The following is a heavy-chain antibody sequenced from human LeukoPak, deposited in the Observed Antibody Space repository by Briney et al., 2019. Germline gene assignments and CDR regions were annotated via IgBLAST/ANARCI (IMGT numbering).Heavy chain of an antibody. CDR1: GFTFSSYG. V-gene: IGHV3-23*01. J-gene: IGHJ4*02. CDR2: IGSRGDTT. Sequence: PGGSLRLSCAASGFTFSSYGMHWVRQAPGKGLEWVSGIGSRGDTTYYADSVKGRFTISRDNSRNTLYMQMDSLRAEDTAIYYCANWWARGVERRPSDYWGQGTLVTVSS. D-gene: IGHD3-10*01. CDR3: ANWWARGVERRPSDY.